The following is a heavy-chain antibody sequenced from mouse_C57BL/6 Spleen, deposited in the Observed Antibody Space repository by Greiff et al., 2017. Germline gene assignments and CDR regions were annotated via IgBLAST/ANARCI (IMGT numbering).Heavy chain of an antibody. CDR3: AREGDLFFAY. CDR2: IYPSDSET. J-gene: IGHJ3*01. Sequence: QVQLQQPGAELVRPGSSVKLSCKASGYTFTSYWMDWVKQRPGQGLEWIGNIYPSDSETHYNQKFKDKATLTVDKSSSTAYMQLSSLTSEDSAVYYCAREGDLFFAYWGQGTLVTVSA. D-gene: IGHD2-13*01. V-gene: IGHV1-61*01. CDR1: GYTFTSYW.